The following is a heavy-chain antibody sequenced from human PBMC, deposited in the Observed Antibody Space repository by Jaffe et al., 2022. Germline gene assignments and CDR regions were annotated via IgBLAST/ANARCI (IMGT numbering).Heavy chain of an antibody. Sequence: QVQLQESGPGLVKPSQTLSLTCTVSGGSISSGSYYWSWIRQPAGKGLEWIGRIYTSGSTNYNPSLKSRVTISVDTSKNQFSLKLSSVTAADTAVYYCARDRFYDSSGYTDWYFDLWGRGTLVTVSS. V-gene: IGHV4-61*02. CDR3: ARDRFYDSSGYTDWYFDL. D-gene: IGHD3-22*01. CDR1: GGSISSGSYY. CDR2: IYTSGST. J-gene: IGHJ2*01.